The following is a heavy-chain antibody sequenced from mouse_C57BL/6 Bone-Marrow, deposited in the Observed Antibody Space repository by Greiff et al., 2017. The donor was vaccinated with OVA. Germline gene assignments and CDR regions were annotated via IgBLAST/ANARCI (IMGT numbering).Heavy chain of an antibody. CDR3: AIVYSRAMDY. CDR2: IYPGSGST. CDR1: GYTFTSYW. Sequence: QVHVKQPGAELVKPGASVKMSCKASGYTFTSYWITWVKQRPGQGLEWIGDIYPGSGSTNYNEKFKSKATLTVDTSSSTAYMQLSSLTSEDSAVYYCAIVYSRAMDYWGQGTSVTVSS. J-gene: IGHJ4*01. D-gene: IGHD1-1*01. V-gene: IGHV1-55*01.